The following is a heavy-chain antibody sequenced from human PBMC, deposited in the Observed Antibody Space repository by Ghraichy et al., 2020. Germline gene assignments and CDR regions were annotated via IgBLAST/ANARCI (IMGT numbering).Heavy chain of an antibody. CDR3: ARGSGWLRFGGDAFDI. V-gene: IGHV4-59*01. Sequence: SETLSLTCTVSGGSISSYYWSWIRQPPGKGLEWIGYIYYSGSTNYNPSLKSRVTISVDTSKNQFSLKLSSVTAADTAVYYCARGSGWLRFGGDAFDIWGQGTMVTVSS. CDR2: IYYSGST. J-gene: IGHJ3*02. D-gene: IGHD5-12*01. CDR1: GGSISSYY.